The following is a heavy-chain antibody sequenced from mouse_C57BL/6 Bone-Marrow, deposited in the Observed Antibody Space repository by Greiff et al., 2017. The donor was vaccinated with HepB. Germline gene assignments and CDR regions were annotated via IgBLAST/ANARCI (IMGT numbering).Heavy chain of an antibody. CDR1: GYTFTSHW. Sequence: VKLMESGPELVRPGASVKISCKAPGYTFTSHWMQWVSQSPGLGLEWIGEIFPGSGRTYYNEKFKGKATLTVDTSSSTAYMQLSSLTSEDSAVYVCANPIYYDYEGYAMDYWGQGTSVTVSS. V-gene: IGHV1-56*01. CDR3: ANPIYYDYEGYAMDY. CDR2: IFPGSGRT. D-gene: IGHD2-4*01. J-gene: IGHJ4*01.